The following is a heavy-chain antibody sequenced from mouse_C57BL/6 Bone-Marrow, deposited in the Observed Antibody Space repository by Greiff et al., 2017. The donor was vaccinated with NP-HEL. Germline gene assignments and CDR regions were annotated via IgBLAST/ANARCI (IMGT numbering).Heavy chain of an antibody. Sequence: EVQLQESGPELVKPGASVKMSCKASGYTFTDYNMHWVKQSHGKSLEWIGYIKPNKVVTSYNQKFKGKATLTVNKSSSTAYIGVRSLTSEDSAVYYCTRERDWSYYYAIDYWGQGTSVPVSS. CDR1: GYTFTDYN. CDR2: IKPNKVVT. J-gene: IGHJ4*01. D-gene: IGHD4-1*01. CDR3: TRERDWSYYYAIDY. V-gene: IGHV1-22*01.